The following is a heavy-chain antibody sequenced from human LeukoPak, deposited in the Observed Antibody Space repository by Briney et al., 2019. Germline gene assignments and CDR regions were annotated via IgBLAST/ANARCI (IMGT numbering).Heavy chain of an antibody. J-gene: IGHJ4*02. CDR3: ARHTWDY. V-gene: IGHV3-66*04. Sequence: GGSLRLSCAASGFTVSSNYMSWVRQAPGKGLEWVSVIYSDDNTYYAQSVKGRFTIFRDNSKNTLFLQMNSLRADDTAVYYCARHTWDYWGQGTLVTVSS. CDR2: IYSDDNT. CDR1: GFTVSSNY.